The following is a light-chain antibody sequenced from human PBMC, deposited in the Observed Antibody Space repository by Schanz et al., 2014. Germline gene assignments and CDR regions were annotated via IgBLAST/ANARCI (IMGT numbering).Light chain of an antibody. V-gene: IGKV1-27*01. CDR2: AAS. CDR1: QGITNY. Sequence: DIQMTQSPSSLSASVGDRVTITCRASQGITNYLAWYQQKPGKVPKLLISAASTLQSGVPSRFSGSGSGTDFTLNISSLQPEDVATYYCQKYNSAPPFTFGPGTRVYIK. CDR3: QKYNSAPPFT. J-gene: IGKJ3*01.